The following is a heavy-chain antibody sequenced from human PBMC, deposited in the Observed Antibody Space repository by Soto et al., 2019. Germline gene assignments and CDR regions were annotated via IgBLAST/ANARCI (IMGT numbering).Heavy chain of an antibody. D-gene: IGHD6-13*01. CDR2: MSYDGSDK. V-gene: IGHV3-30*04. Sequence: SLRLSCAASGFTFSDYAMHWVRQAPGKGLEWVAVMSYDGSDKYYTDSVKGRFTISRDNSKNTLYLQMNSLRPEDTAVYYCARDRGRKAAGEYHYYQYGMDVWGQGTTVTVSS. CDR3: ARDRGRKAAGEYHYYQYGMDV. J-gene: IGHJ6*02. CDR1: GFTFSDYA.